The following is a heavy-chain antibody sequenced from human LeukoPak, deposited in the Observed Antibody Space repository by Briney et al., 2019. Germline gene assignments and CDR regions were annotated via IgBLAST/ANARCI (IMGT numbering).Heavy chain of an antibody. CDR2: INPSGGST. V-gene: IGHV1-46*01. CDR1: GGTFSSYA. Sequence: ASVKVSCKASGGTFSSYAISWVRQAPGQGLEWMGIINPSGGSTSYAQKFQGRVTMTRDMSTSTVYMELSSLRSEDTAVYYCARTGYDSSGYYRPYYYYYMDVWGKGTTVTISS. D-gene: IGHD3-22*01. J-gene: IGHJ6*03. CDR3: ARTGYDSSGYYRPYYYYYMDV.